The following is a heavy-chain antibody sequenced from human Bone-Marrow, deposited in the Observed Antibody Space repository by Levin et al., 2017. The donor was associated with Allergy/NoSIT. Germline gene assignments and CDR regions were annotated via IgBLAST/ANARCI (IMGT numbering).Heavy chain of an antibody. J-gene: IGHJ4*02. V-gene: IGHV3-23*01. CDR1: GFTFQHYA. D-gene: IGHD3-10*01. CDR3: AKGVNPLDPYNFDC. Sequence: GGSLRLSCAASGFTFQHYAMSWVRQAPGKGLEWVSAISGGGYKIFYRESVKGRFTISRDNSNNTLFLQMNSLTTEDTALYNCAKGVNPLDPYNFDCWGQGTQVTVST. CDR2: ISGGGYKI.